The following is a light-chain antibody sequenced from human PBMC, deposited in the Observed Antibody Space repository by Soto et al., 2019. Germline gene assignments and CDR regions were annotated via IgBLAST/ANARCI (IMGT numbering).Light chain of an antibody. Sequence: QSALTQPPSASGSPGQSVTISCTGSSSDVGAYNLVSWYQQHPGKAPKLMIYDVTKRPSGLSNRFSGSKSGNTASLTISGLQAEDEGDYYCCSYAGYSTYVFGTGTKVTVL. V-gene: IGLV2-23*02. CDR3: CSYAGYSTYV. CDR1: SSDVGAYNL. CDR2: DVT. J-gene: IGLJ1*01.